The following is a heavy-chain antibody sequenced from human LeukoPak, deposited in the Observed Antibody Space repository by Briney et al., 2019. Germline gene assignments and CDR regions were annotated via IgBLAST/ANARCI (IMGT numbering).Heavy chain of an antibody. V-gene: IGHV3-9*01. CDR2: ISWNSDSI. CDR1: GFTFGDYA. CDR3: TYAIYSGYDYLY. Sequence: HPGGSLRLSCAASGFTFGDYAMHWVRQAPGKGLEWVSGISWNSDSIGYADSVKGRFTISRDNAKNSLYLQMNSLRAEDTAVYYCTYAIYSGYDYLYWGQGTLVTVSS. J-gene: IGHJ4*02. D-gene: IGHD5-12*01.